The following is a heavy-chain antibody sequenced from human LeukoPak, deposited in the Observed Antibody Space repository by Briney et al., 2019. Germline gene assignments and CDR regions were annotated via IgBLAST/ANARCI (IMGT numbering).Heavy chain of an antibody. CDR1: GFTFSSYS. J-gene: IGHJ3*01. V-gene: IGHV3-21*01. D-gene: IGHD6-19*01. CDR2: ISSNSNYI. CDR3: ARDLSVAGFDF. Sequence: GGSLRLPCAGSGFTFSSYSMNWVRQAPGKGLEWVSSISSNSNYIFYADSVKGRFTISRDNAKNSLFLQMNTLRAEDTAVYYCARDLSVAGFDFWGQGTMVTVSS.